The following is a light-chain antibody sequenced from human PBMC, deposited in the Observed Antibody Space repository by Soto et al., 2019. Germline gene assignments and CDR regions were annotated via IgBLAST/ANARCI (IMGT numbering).Light chain of an antibody. CDR3: QHYNNWPPYT. CDR1: QRISSN. Sequence: EIVMTQSPDTLSVSPGERATPSCRASQRISSNLAWYQQKPGQAPRLLIYGASTRATGVPARFSGSGSETDFTLTISNLQSEDCAVYYCQHYNNWPPYTFGQGTKVEIK. V-gene: IGKV3D-15*01. CDR2: GAS. J-gene: IGKJ2*01.